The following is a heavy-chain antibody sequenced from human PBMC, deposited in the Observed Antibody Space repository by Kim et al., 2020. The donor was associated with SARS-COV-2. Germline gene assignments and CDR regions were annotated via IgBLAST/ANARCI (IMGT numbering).Heavy chain of an antibody. Sequence: SETLSLTCAVSGGSISSSNWWSWVRQPPGKGLEWIGEIYHSGSTNYNPSLKSRVTISVDKSKNQFSLKLSSVTAADTAVYYCARGGPVLRVLEWLLGERGNWFDPWGQGTLVTVSS. CDR2: IYHSGST. D-gene: IGHD3-3*01. J-gene: IGHJ5*02. V-gene: IGHV4-4*02. CDR3: ARGGPVLRVLEWLLGERGNWFDP. CDR1: GGSISSSNW.